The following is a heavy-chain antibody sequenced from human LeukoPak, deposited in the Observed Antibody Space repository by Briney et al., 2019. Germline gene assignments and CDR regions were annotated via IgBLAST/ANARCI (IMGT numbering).Heavy chain of an antibody. CDR3: TRDSQGSRTYSVDY. Sequence: PGRSLRLSCAASRLTFSSYWLSWVRQAPGKGPEWVANINQDGSFKHYLDSVRGRFTISRDNAKNSLYLQMNSLRAEDTAVYYCTRDSQGSRTYSVDYWGQGTLVTVSS. J-gene: IGHJ4*02. D-gene: IGHD3-10*01. CDR1: RLTFSSYW. CDR2: INQDGSFK. V-gene: IGHV3-7*05.